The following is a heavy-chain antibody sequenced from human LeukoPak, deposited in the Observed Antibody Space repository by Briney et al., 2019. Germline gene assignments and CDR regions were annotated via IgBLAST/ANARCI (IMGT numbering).Heavy chain of an antibody. Sequence: GGSLGLSCAASGFTFSSNYMSWVRQAPGKGLEWVSVIYSGGSTYYSDSVKGRFTISRDNSKNTRYLQMNSLRAEDTAVYYCARGGYSYGPQAFWGQGTLVTVSS. V-gene: IGHV3-53*01. J-gene: IGHJ4*02. CDR3: ARGGYSYGPQAF. CDR2: IYSGGST. CDR1: GFTFSSNY. D-gene: IGHD5-18*01.